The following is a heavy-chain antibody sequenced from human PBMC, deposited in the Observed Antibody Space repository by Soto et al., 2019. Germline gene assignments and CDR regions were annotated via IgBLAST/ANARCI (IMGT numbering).Heavy chain of an antibody. CDR2: IGTNSDT. J-gene: IGHJ4*02. V-gene: IGHV3-23*01. Sequence: GGSLRLSCAASGFTFGSYAMDWVRQAPGKGLEWVSAIGTNSDTYYADSVKGRFTISRDNSKTTLYLQMNSLRAENTALYYCAKKYPGTRPFDYWGQGTLVTVSS. CDR1: GFTFGSYA. D-gene: IGHD2-2*02. CDR3: AKKYPGTRPFDY.